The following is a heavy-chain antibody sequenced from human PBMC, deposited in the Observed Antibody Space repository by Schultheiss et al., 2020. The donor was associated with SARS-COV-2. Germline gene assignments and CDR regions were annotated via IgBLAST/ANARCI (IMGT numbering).Heavy chain of an antibody. CDR3: ARLPAAAGTGFYY. CDR2: ITHSGST. CDR1: GGSIDSNQ. J-gene: IGHJ4*02. V-gene: IGHV4-34*01. Sequence: SETLSLTCTVSGGSIDSNQCRWIRQPPGKGLEWIGEITHSGSTNYNPSLKSRVTISVDTSKNQFSLKLSSVTAADTAVYYCARLPAAAGTGFYYWGQGTLVTVSS. D-gene: IGHD6-13*01.